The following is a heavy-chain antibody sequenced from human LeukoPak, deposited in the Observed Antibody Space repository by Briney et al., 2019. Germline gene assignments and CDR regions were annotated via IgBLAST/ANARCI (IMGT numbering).Heavy chain of an antibody. J-gene: IGHJ4*02. V-gene: IGHV3-74*01. Sequence: GGSLRFSCAASGFTFGSYWMHWVRQAPGKGLVWVSRINTDGGGTTYADSVKGRFTISRDNAKNTLYLQMNSLRAEDTAVYYCGRGFSIVPAGIPDYWGLGTLVTVSS. D-gene: IGHD2-2*02. CDR3: GRGFSIVPAGIPDY. CDR1: GFTFGSYW. CDR2: INTDGGGT.